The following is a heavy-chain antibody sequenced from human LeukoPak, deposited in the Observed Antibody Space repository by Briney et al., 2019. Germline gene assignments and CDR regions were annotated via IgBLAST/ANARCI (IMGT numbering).Heavy chain of an antibody. CDR3: ARGRAYYYGSGSYYRRNCFDP. CDR2: INHSGST. V-gene: IGHV4-34*01. J-gene: IGHJ5*02. Sequence: SETLSLTCAVYGGSFSGYYWSWIRQPPGKGLEWIGEINHSGSTNYNPSLKSRVTISVDTSKNQFSLKLSSVTAADTAVYYCARGRAYYYGSGSYYRRNCFDPWGQGPLVTVSS. D-gene: IGHD3-10*01. CDR1: GGSFSGYY.